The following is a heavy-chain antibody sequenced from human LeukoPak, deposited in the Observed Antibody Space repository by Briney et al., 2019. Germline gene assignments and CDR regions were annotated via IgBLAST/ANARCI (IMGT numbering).Heavy chain of an antibody. V-gene: IGHV4-39*01. CDR2: VSYRGNT. CDR3: VRRRDCTSSSCYSGYFAP. CDR1: GGSVSSISFY. J-gene: IGHJ5*02. Sequence: PETLSLTCTVSGGSVSSISFYWGWIRQPPGKGLEWIGTVSYRGNTYYNPTLRSRVTISLDTAKSQFSLKVTSVTAADTAVYYCVRRRDCTSSSCYSGYFAPWGQGTLVTVSS. D-gene: IGHD2-2*01.